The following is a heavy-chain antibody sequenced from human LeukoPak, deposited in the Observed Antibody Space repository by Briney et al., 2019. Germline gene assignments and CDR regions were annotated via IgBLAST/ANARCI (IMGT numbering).Heavy chain of an antibody. CDR1: GFTCSRYA. Sequence: GGSRILSGAASGFTCSRYAMHGVRQAPGEGLEYVSAIPSNGGSKYYANSVKGRFIISRDNSKSTLYLQLGSLRGDDMAMYCWATPRGSPYAESFQQGGQGTLVTVSP. J-gene: IGHJ1*01. CDR2: IPSNGGSK. CDR3: ATPRGSPYAESFQQ. D-gene: IGHD6-13*01. V-gene: IGHV3-64*01.